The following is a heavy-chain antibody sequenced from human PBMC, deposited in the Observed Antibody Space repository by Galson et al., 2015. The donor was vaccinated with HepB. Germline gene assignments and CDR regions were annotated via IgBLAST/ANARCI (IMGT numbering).Heavy chain of an antibody. CDR2: INHSGTT. CDR1: GGSLSGFY. V-gene: IGHV4-34*01. J-gene: IGHJ6*03. D-gene: IGHD4-17*01. CDR3: ARRRTVNIPLYGYYYLDV. Sequence: SETLSLTCAVYGGSLSGFYWSWIRRPPGKGLEWIGDINHSGTTYYNPSLKSRVTISVDTSKNQFSLKLRSVTAADTAAYYCARRRTVNIPLYGYYYLDVWGKGTTVTVSS.